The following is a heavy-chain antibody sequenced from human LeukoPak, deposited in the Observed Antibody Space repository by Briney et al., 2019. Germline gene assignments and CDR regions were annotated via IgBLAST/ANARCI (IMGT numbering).Heavy chain of an antibody. CDR3: AREFRTTTWSFDAFDL. Sequence: ASVKVSCKASGYTFTDYYMYWVRQAPGQGLDWVGWINPTSGATNYAQKFQGRVTMTRDTSNNTSYMELSRLRSDDTAVYYCAREFRTTTWSFDAFDLWGQGTMVTVSS. V-gene: IGHV1-2*02. J-gene: IGHJ3*01. CDR2: INPTSGAT. CDR1: GYTFTDYY. D-gene: IGHD1/OR15-1a*01.